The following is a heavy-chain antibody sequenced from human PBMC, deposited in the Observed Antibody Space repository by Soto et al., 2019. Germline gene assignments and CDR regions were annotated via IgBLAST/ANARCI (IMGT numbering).Heavy chain of an antibody. CDR1: GGSITSGDYY. J-gene: IGHJ3*02. D-gene: IGHD3-10*01. CDR2: VSYSGST. V-gene: IGHV4-31*03. Sequence: SETLSLTCSVSGGSITSGDYYWSWIRQHPGKGLEWIGYVSYSGSTFYNPSLKSRVTISVDTSKNQVSLRLTSVTAADTAVYYCAKDFKYGSGTYYGTDDAFHIWGQGTMVTVSS. CDR3: AKDFKYGSGTYYGTDDAFHI.